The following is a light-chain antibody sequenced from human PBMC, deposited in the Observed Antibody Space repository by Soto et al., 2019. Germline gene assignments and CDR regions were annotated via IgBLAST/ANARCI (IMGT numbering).Light chain of an antibody. Sequence: QAVVTQPPSVSAAPGQKVTISCSGSRSNIGKNYVSWYFHLPGTAPKLVIYDDNKRPSGIPDRFSGSKSDTSATLGITGLQTGDEADYYCGTWDSRLSAVVFGTGTKVTVL. CDR2: DDN. J-gene: IGLJ1*01. CDR1: RSNIGKNY. CDR3: GTWDSRLSAVV. V-gene: IGLV1-51*01.